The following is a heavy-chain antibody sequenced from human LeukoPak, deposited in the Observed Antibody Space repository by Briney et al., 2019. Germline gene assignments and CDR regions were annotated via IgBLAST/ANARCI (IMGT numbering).Heavy chain of an antibody. CDR2: INHSGST. V-gene: IGHV4-34*01. J-gene: IGHJ4*02. CDR3: ARVRWIRVDY. D-gene: IGHD5-18*01. Sequence: PSETLSLTCAVYGGSFSGYYWGWIRQPPGKGLEWIGEINHSGSTNYNPSLKSRVTISVDTSRNQFPLKLSSVTAADTAVYYCARVRWIRVDYWGQGTLVTVSS. CDR1: GGSFSGYY.